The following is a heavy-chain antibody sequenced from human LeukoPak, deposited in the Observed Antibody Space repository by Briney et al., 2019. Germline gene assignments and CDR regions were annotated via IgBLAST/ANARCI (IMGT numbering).Heavy chain of an antibody. Sequence: SVKVSCKASGGTFSNYAISWVRQAPGQGLEWVGHIIPMFGRANYPQNYQGRVTITADKSTNIAYMEINSLRSEDTAVYYCARDFDIVDIPAPMDVWGQGTTVIVSS. CDR1: GGTFSNYA. D-gene: IGHD2-2*01. J-gene: IGHJ6*02. CDR2: IIPMFGRA. CDR3: ARDFDIVDIPAPMDV. V-gene: IGHV1-69*06.